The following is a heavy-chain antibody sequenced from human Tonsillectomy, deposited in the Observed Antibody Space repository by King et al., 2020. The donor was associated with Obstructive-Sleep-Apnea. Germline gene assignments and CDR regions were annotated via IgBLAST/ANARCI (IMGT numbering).Heavy chain of an antibody. CDR2: IYGGGST. CDR3: ARGGDYPKASVWYFDS. J-gene: IGHJ4*02. Sequence: QLVQSGGGLVQPGGSLRLSCAASGFTVSSNYMNWVRQAPGKGLEWVSVIYGGGSTYYADSVKGRFTISRDNSKNTPYLQVNSLRAEDTAAYYCARGGDYPKASVWYFDSWGQGTLVTVSS. D-gene: IGHD4-17*01. V-gene: IGHV3-66*01. CDR1: GFTVSSNY.